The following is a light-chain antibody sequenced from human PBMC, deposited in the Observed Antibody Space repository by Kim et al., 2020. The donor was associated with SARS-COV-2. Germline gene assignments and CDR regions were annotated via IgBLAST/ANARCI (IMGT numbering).Light chain of an antibody. CDR2: DVT. CDR3: TSYTNSDTLL. CDR1: SSDVGAYNF. V-gene: IGLV2-14*03. Sequence: GQSITISCTGTSSDVGAYNFVSWYQQHPGKAPKLMIYDVTKRPSGVSNRFSGSKSGNTASLTISGLQAEDEADYYCTSYTNSDTLLFGGGTKVTVL. J-gene: IGLJ2*01.